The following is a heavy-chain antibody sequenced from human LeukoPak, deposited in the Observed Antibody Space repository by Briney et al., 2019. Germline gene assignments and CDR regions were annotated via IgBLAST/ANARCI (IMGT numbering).Heavy chain of an antibody. J-gene: IGHJ4*02. CDR1: GFTVSSNY. CDR3: ARGDYDYVWGSYFDY. Sequence: GGSLRLPCAASGFTVSSNYMSWVRQAPGKGLEWVSVIYSGGSTYYADSVKGRFTISRHNSKNTLYLQMNSLRAEDTAVYYCARGDYDYVWGSYFDYWGQGTLVTVSS. D-gene: IGHD3-16*01. CDR2: IYSGGST. V-gene: IGHV3-53*04.